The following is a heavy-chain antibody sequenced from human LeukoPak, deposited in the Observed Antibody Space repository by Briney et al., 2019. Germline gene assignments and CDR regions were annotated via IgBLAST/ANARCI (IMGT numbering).Heavy chain of an antibody. V-gene: IGHV3-21*01. Sequence: PGGSLRLSCAASGFTFRSYSMNWVRQAPGKGLEWFSAIDPSSTYIYYADSVKGRFTISRDNSKNTLYLQMNSLRAEDTAVYYCAKDRSSSWYGYSQHWGQGTLVTVSS. CDR3: AKDRSSSWYGYSQH. CDR2: IDPSSTYI. CDR1: GFTFRSYS. J-gene: IGHJ1*01. D-gene: IGHD6-13*01.